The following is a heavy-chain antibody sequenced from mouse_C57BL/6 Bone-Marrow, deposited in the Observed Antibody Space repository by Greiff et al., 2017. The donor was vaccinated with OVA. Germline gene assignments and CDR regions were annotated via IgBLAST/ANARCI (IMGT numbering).Heavy chain of an antibody. CDR1: GFTFSSYA. CDR3: ARDQERYSNPWFAY. CDR2: ISDGGSYT. D-gene: IGHD2-5*01. V-gene: IGHV5-4*01. J-gene: IGHJ3*01. Sequence: EVQLVESGGGLVKPGGSLKLSCAASGFTFSSYAMSWVRQTPEKRLEWVATISDGGSYTYYPDNVKGRFTISRDNAKNNLYLQMGHLKSEDTAMYYCARDQERYSNPWFAYWGQGTLVTVSA.